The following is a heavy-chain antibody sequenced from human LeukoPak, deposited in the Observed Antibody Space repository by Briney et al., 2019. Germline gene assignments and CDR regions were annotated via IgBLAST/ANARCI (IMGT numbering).Heavy chain of an antibody. J-gene: IGHJ6*03. CDR1: GYTFIEYN. Sequence: ASVKVSCKASGYTFIEYNMYWVRQAPGQGLEWMGRINPNSGDTYYAQKFQGRVTMTRDTSISTAYMELSRLRSDDTAVYYCARGGYSYGLSYYYYMDVWGKGTTVTVSS. CDR2: INPNSGDT. CDR3: ARGGYSYGLSYYYYMDV. D-gene: IGHD5-18*01. V-gene: IGHV1-2*02.